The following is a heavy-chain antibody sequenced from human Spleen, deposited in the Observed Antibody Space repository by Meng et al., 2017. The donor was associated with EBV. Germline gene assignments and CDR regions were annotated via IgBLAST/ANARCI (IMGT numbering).Heavy chain of an antibody. CDR2: MNPNSDNT. CDR1: GYTFTSYA. CDR3: ALSVVQPAAYDY. D-gene: IGHD2-2*01. V-gene: IGHV1-8*01. J-gene: IGHJ4*02. Sequence: QGQRVQSGAEVKKPGAAVKVSYKASGYTFTSYAISWVRRATGQGLEWMGWMNPNSDNTGYALTSNTSISTAYMDLSSLRSEDTAVYYCALSVVQPAAYDYWGQGTLVTVSS.